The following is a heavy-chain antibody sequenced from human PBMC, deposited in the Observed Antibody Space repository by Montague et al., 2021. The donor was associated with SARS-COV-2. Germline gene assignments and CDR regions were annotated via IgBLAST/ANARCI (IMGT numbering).Heavy chain of an antibody. CDR1: GGSFSDYH. CDR3: ARGAPGY. CDR2: INYGGST. Sequence: SETLSLTCAVHGGSFSDYHWTWIRQSPGGGLEWIGQINYGGSTKXNPSLGSRVTISIDTSKNQFSLKLTSVTAADTALYYCARGAPGYWGRGTLVTVSS. J-gene: IGHJ2*01. D-gene: IGHD2-2*03. V-gene: IGHV4-34*01.